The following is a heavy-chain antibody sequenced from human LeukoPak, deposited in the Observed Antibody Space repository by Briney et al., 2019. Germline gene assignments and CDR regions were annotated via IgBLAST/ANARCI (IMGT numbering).Heavy chain of an antibody. CDR3: ARSSRRSLDY. CDR2: INRDESST. D-gene: IGHD6-13*01. V-gene: IGHV3-74*01. J-gene: IGHJ4*02. Sequence: PGLSVTLACLASGFTFSSYWMQWVRPAAGKGLVWVERINRDESSTRYADFVKGRCTISRGNAKNTLYLQVNSLRADDPGVYFRARSSRRSLDYWGQGTRVIVS. CDR1: GFTFSSYW.